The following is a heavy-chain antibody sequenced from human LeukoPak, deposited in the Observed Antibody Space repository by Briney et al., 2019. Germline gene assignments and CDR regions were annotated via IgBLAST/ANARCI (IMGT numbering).Heavy chain of an antibody. Sequence: PGGSLRLPCAASGFTFSNYNMNWVRQAPGKGLEWVSSCSSSSYIYYADSVKGRFTISRDNAKNSLYLQMNSLRAEDTAVYYCATGSSWYFEYWGQGTLVTVSS. J-gene: IGHJ4*02. CDR3: ATGSSWYFEY. V-gene: IGHV3-21*01. CDR1: GFTFSNYN. CDR2: CSSSSYI. D-gene: IGHD6-13*01.